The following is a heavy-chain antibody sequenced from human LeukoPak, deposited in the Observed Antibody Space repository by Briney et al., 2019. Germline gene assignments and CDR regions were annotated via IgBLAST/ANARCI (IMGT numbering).Heavy chain of an antibody. Sequence: SETLSLTCTVSGGSISSGGYYWGWIRQPPGKGLEWIGYIYHSGSTYYNPSLKSRVTISVDRSKNQFSLRLSSVTAADTAVYYCARAIVVVPAAPTNWFDPWGQGTLVTVSS. CDR2: IYHSGST. V-gene: IGHV4-30-2*01. CDR1: GGSISSGGYY. CDR3: ARAIVVVPAAPTNWFDP. J-gene: IGHJ5*02. D-gene: IGHD2-2*01.